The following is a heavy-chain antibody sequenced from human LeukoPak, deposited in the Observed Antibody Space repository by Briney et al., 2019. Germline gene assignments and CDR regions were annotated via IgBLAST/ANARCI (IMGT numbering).Heavy chain of an antibody. CDR1: GSIFSSYA. V-gene: IGHV3-30*04. CDR2: KAFDGSDE. J-gene: IGHJ4*02. CDR3: AKSLRTRIYYFDY. D-gene: IGHD1-7*01. Sequence: GRSLRLSCAASGSIFSSYAMHWVRQAPGKGLEWVAVKAFDGSDEYYADSVKGRFTISRDNSKNTLYLQMNSLRGEDTAVYYCAKSLRTRIYYFDYWGQGTLVTVSS.